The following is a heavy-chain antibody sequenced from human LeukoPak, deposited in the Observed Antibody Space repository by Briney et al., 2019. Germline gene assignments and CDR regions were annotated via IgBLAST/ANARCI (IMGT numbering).Heavy chain of an antibody. J-gene: IGHJ3*02. D-gene: IGHD3-22*01. Sequence: GGSLRLSCAASGFTFSSYWMSWVRQAPGKGLEWVANIKKDGSEKYYVDSVKGRFTISRDNAKNSLYVQMNSLRAEDTAVYYCARPSYYYGSSGSVSGAFDTWGQGTMVTVSS. CDR3: ARPSYYYGSSGSVSGAFDT. CDR1: GFTFSSYW. V-gene: IGHV3-7*04. CDR2: IKKDGSEK.